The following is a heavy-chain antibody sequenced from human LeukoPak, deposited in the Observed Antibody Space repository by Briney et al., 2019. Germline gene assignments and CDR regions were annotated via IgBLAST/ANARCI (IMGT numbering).Heavy chain of an antibody. CDR3: AKAYSSSWYYFDY. Sequence: PGGSLRLSCAASGFTFSSYAMSWVRQAPGKGLEWVSAISGSGGSTYYADSVKGRFTISRDNSRNTLYLQMNSLRAEDTAVYYCAKAYSSSWYYFDYWGQGTLVTVSS. V-gene: IGHV3-23*01. D-gene: IGHD6-13*01. CDR1: GFTFSSYA. J-gene: IGHJ4*02. CDR2: ISGSGGST.